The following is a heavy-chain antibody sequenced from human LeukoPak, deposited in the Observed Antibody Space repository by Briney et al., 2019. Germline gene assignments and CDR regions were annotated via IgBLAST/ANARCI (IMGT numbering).Heavy chain of an antibody. Sequence: PSGTLSLTCTVSGGSISSSNWWSWVRQPPGKGLEWIGQIYHSGSTNYNPSLKSRVAMSIDKSQNQFSLKLSSVTAADTAVYYCARDGDYGDNGGFQHWGQGTLVTVSS. CDR3: ARDGDYGDNGGFQH. J-gene: IGHJ1*01. CDR2: IYHSGST. D-gene: IGHD4-17*01. CDR1: GGSISSSNW. V-gene: IGHV4-4*02.